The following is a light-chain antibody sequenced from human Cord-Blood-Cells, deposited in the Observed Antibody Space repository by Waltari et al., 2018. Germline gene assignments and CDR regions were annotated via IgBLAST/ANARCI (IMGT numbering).Light chain of an antibody. CDR3: CSYAGSYTYV. CDR2: DVS. V-gene: IGLV2-11*01. J-gene: IGLJ1*01. Sequence: QSALTQPRSVSGSPGQSVTISCTGTSSDVGGYNYVSWYQQHPGKAPKLMIYDVSNRPSGVPDRFSGSNSVNTASLTIAGLQAEDEAYYYCCSYAGSYTYVFGTGTKVTVL. CDR1: SSDVGGYNY.